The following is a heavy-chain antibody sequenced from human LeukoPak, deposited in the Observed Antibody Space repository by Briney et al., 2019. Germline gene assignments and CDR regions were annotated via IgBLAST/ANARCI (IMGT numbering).Heavy chain of an antibody. CDR2: IYYSGST. CDR1: GGSISSSSYY. J-gene: IGHJ4*02. Sequence: SETLSLTCTVSGGSISSSSYYWGWIRQPPGKGLEWIGSIYYSGSTYYNPSLKSRVTISVDTSKNQFSLKLSSVTAADTAAYYCARHSSGNFDYWGQGTLVTVSS. D-gene: IGHD6-19*01. CDR3: ARHSSGNFDY. V-gene: IGHV4-39*01.